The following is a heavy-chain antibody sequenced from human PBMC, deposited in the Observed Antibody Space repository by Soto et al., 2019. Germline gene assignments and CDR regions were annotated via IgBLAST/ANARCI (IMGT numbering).Heavy chain of an antibody. Sequence: QVHLQESGPGLVKPSETLYLTCTVSGGSVSSDNYYWTWIRQPPGKGLEWIGHIYHSGSSNYNPSLKSRVTISVDTSKNRFSLKVTSVTAADTAIYYCARAYYDSWSGYFDYWGQGTLVTVSS. J-gene: IGHJ4*02. V-gene: IGHV4-61*01. CDR3: ARAYYDSWSGYFDY. D-gene: IGHD3-3*01. CDR2: IYHSGSS. CDR1: GGSVSSDNYY.